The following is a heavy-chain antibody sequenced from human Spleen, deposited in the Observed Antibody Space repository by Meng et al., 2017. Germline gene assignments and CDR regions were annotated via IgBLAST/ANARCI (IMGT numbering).Heavy chain of an antibody. D-gene: IGHD1-7*01. J-gene: IGHJ4*02. CDR2: VYHRGDT. V-gene: IGHV4-4*02. Sequence: QVQLQESGPGLVKPSGTLSLTCTVSGDSISSDIWWSLVRQPPGKGLEWIGEVYHRGDTNYNPSLKSRVDISVDKSKNQFYLSLFSVTAADTAVYYCGRDQGRELINHWGQGTLVTVSS. CDR3: GRDQGRELINH. CDR1: GDSISSDIW.